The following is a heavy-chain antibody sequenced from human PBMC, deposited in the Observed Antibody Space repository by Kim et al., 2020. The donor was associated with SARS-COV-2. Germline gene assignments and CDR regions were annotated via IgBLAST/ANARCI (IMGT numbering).Heavy chain of an antibody. CDR2: LRGSGGAT. Sequence: GGSLRLSCEVSGFTLGIHVMTWVRQTPGKGLEWVSNLRGSGGATYYADSVQGRFSVSRDNSKNTLYLQMNSLRADDTAVYYCAKQGVAAMTPFDSWGQGTLVTVSS. V-gene: IGHV3-23*01. J-gene: IGHJ4*02. D-gene: IGHD3-3*01. CDR1: GFTLGIHV. CDR3: AKQGVAAMTPFDS.